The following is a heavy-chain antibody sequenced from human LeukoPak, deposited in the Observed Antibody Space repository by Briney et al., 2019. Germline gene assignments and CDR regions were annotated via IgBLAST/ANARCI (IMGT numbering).Heavy chain of an antibody. D-gene: IGHD4-17*01. J-gene: IGHJ2*01. CDR3: ARVAPGFTYGDSDPRPWFYDL. V-gene: IGHV3-21*01. Sequence: GGSLRLSCAASGFAFNTYSMKWVRQAPGKGPEWVSLISSTSIYRFYADSAKGRFTISRDNAKNSLYLQMYSLRAEDTAVYYCARVAPGFTYGDSDPRPWFYDLWGRGTLVTVSS. CDR2: ISSTSIYR. CDR1: GFAFNTYS.